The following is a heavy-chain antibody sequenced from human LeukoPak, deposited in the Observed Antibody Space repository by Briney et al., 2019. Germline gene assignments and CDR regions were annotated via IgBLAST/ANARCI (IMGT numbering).Heavy chain of an antibody. D-gene: IGHD1-14*01. Sequence: GRSLRLSFAASGFTLINYAMSWGRQAPGKWLEWVSFISVGSTSEYYADSVRGRFTISRDNSKNTLFLKMDSPRPEDTAVYYCAKVNQDPHYYLDYWGQGTLVSVSS. CDR1: GFTLINYA. CDR2: ISVGSTSE. CDR3: AKVNQDPHYYLDY. V-gene: IGHV3-23*01. J-gene: IGHJ4*02.